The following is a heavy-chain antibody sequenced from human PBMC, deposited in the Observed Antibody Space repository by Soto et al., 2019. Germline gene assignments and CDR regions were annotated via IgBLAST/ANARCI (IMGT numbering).Heavy chain of an antibody. J-gene: IGHJ4*02. V-gene: IGHV1-69*10. CDR1: GGTLTNFINYP. D-gene: IGHD3-10*01. CDR3: ARDGFGELLYTDY. Sequence: SVKVSCKASGGTLTNFINYPINWVRQAPGQGLEWMGGIVPNIGTSYAQKFQGRVTMTRDTSTSTVYMELSSLRSEDTAVYYCARDGFGELLYTDYWGQGTLVTVSS. CDR2: IVPNIGT.